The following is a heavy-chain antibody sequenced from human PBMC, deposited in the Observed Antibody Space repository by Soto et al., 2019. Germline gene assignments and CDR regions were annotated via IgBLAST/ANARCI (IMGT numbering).Heavy chain of an antibody. V-gene: IGHV1-69*13. CDR1: GDTFSNYA. Sequence: SVKVSCKASGDTFSNYAICWVRQAPGQGLEWIGGIIPILGSANYAQKFQGRVTISADGSTNTANLELSSLRSEDTAVYYCARFKVGTTTDYYYGMDVWGQGTTVAVSS. J-gene: IGHJ6*02. CDR2: IIPILGSA. CDR3: ARFKVGTTTDYYYGMDV. D-gene: IGHD1-26*01.